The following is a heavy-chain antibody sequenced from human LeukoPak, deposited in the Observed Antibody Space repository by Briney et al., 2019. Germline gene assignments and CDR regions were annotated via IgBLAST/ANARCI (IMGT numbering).Heavy chain of an antibody. CDR2: IHYSGST. D-gene: IGHD6-19*01. Sequence: PSETLSLTCTVSGGSISSYYWSWIRQPPGKGLEWIGYIHYSGSTNYNPSLKSRVTISVDTSKNQFSLKLSSVTAADTAVYYCARSRIAVAERWFDPWGQGTLVTVSS. CDR1: GGSISSYY. CDR3: ARSRIAVAERWFDP. V-gene: IGHV4-59*01. J-gene: IGHJ5*02.